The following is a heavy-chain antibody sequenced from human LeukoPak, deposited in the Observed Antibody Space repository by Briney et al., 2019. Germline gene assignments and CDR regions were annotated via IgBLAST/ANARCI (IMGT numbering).Heavy chain of an antibody. Sequence: PGGSLRLSCRGYGFTFGDHAMSWVRQAPGKGLEWVGFIRSKAYRGTTEYAASVKGGFTISRDDSTSIAYLQMNSLRIEDTAVYFCARGPIQLWIHNAMDVWGQGTTVTVSS. CDR2: IRSKAYRGTT. V-gene: IGHV3-49*04. CDR1: GFTFGDHA. CDR3: ARGPIQLWIHNAMDV. D-gene: IGHD5-18*01. J-gene: IGHJ6*02.